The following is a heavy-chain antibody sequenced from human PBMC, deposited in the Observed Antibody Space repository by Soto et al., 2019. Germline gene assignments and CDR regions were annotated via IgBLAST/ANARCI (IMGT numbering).Heavy chain of an antibody. Sequence: ASVKVSCKASGYTFTSYGISWVRQAPGQGLEWMGWISAYNGNTNYAQKLQGRVTMTTDTSTSTAYMELRSLRSDDTAVYYCARVVVVAAYYYYYMDVWGKGTTVTVSS. CDR1: GYTFTSYG. D-gene: IGHD2-15*01. CDR3: ARVVVVAAYYYYYMDV. J-gene: IGHJ6*03. V-gene: IGHV1-18*01. CDR2: ISAYNGNT.